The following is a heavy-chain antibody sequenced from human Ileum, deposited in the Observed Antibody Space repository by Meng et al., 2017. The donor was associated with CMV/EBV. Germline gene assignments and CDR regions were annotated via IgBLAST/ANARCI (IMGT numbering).Heavy chain of an antibody. V-gene: IGHV1-18*04. D-gene: IGHD6-6*01. Sequence: QGHLVQSGAEWKKIGAPGKVSCKASGYTFSSYSFSWVRQAPGKGLEWMGWISAYNGDIKYAQKFRDRVTMTTDTSTSTAYMDLRGLRSDDTAVYYCARDHASSSQLLDYWGQGTLVTVSS. CDR1: GYTFSSYS. CDR2: ISAYNGDI. J-gene: IGHJ4*02. CDR3: ARDHASSSQLLDY.